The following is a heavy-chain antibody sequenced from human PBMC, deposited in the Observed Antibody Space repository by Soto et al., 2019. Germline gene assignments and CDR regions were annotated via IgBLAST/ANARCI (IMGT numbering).Heavy chain of an antibody. Sequence: SETLSLTCTVSGGSISSYYWSWIRQPPGKRLEWIGYIYYSGSTNYNPSLKSRVTISVDTSKNQFSLRLSSVTAAETAVYYCARHSYYSNPLRFDPWGQGTLVTVSS. CDR3: ARHSYYSNPLRFDP. CDR2: IYYSGST. J-gene: IGHJ5*02. D-gene: IGHD4-4*01. V-gene: IGHV4-59*08. CDR1: GGSISSYY.